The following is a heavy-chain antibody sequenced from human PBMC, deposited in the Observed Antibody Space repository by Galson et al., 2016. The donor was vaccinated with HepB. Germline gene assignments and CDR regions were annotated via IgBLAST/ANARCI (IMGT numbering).Heavy chain of an antibody. Sequence: ETLSLTCTVSGGSVSSGTYFWSWIRQPPGKGLEWVGYINSSGSTKYNPSLKSPVTISVDTSKNQFSLKLSSVTAADSAVYYCARDRLYYDSRAYYPTFDYWGQGTLVTVSS. D-gene: IGHD3-22*01. CDR3: ARDRLYYDSRAYYPTFDY. CDR2: INSSGST. V-gene: IGHV4-61*01. CDR1: GGSVSSGTYF. J-gene: IGHJ4*02.